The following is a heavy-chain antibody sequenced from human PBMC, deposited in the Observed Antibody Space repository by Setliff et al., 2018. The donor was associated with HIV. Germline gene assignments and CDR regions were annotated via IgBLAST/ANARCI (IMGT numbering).Heavy chain of an antibody. V-gene: IGHV4-34*01. D-gene: IGHD2-15*01. J-gene: IGHJ4*02. CDR1: GGSISGYY. CDR2: INYSGTT. Sequence: NPSETLSLTCTVSGGSISGYYWNWIRQPPGKRLEWIGEINYSGTTNHNPFLKSRVTISVDTSKKQFSLKLNSVTAAGSAIYYCAATYCRGGGRDCPQMYDYWGQGSLVTVSS. CDR3: AATYCRGGGRDCPQMYDY.